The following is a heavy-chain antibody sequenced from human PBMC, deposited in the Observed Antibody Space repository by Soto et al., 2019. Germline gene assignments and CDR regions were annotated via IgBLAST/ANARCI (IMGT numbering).Heavy chain of an antibody. J-gene: IGHJ5*02. CDR2: IDPSGGNT. D-gene: IGHD5-18*01. V-gene: IGHV1-46*01. CDR3: ARGTFDSGGYPRLDP. Sequence: QVQLMQSEAEVKKPGASVKVSCSTSGYTFTNYKIFWVRQAPGQGLGRMGDIDPSGGNTNYVQKFQGRVTMTRHTSTTTVYMDLYSLTSDDSAVYYCARGTFDSGGYPRLDPWGQVTLVTVSS. CDR1: GYTFTNYK.